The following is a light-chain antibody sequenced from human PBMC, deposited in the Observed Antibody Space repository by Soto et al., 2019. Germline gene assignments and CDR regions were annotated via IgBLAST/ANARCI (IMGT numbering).Light chain of an antibody. Sequence: QSVLTQPRSVSGSPGQSVTISCTGTSSDVGGYNYVSWYQQHPGKAPKLMIYDVSKRPSGVPDRFSGSKSGNTASLTISGLQAEDEADYYCCSYARRLVVFGGGSKLTVL. CDR2: DVS. V-gene: IGLV2-11*01. CDR3: CSYARRLVV. J-gene: IGLJ2*01. CDR1: SSDVGGYNY.